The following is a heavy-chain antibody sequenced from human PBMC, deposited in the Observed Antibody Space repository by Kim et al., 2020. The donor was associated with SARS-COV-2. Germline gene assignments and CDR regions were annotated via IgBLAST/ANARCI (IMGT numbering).Heavy chain of an antibody. CDR3: ARRHLLDSYYYYYGIDV. CDR1: GFTFSSYW. D-gene: IGHD2-15*01. Sequence: GGSLRLSCAASGFTFSSYWMSWVRQAPGKGLEWVANIKQDGSEKYYVDSVKGRFTISRDNAKNSLYLQMNSLRAEDTAVYYCARRHLLDSYYYYYGIDVCGQESTGTVSS. CDR2: IKQDGSEK. J-gene: IGHJ6*02. V-gene: IGHV3-7*01.